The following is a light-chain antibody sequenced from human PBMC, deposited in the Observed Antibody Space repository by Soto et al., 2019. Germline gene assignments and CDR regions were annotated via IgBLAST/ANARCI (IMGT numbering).Light chain of an antibody. CDR1: QSVTSNY. CDR3: QQYASSPWT. CDR2: GAS. J-gene: IGKJ1*01. V-gene: IGKV3-20*01. Sequence: EIVLTQSPGTLSLSPGERATLSCRASQSVTSNYLAWYQQKPGQAPSLLIYGASARAAGIPDRFSGSGTGTDFALTISGLEPEDFEVYFCQQYASSPWTFGQGT.